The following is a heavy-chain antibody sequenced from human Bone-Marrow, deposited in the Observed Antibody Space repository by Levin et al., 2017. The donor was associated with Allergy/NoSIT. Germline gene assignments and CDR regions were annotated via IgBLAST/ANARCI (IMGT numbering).Heavy chain of an antibody. CDR3: VRASGWLPS. D-gene: IGHD6-19*01. CDR1: GFTFSRFA. J-gene: IGHJ5*02. CDR2: ISYDGTTQ. V-gene: IGHV3-30-3*01. Sequence: GESLKISCEGSGFTFSRFAMHWVRQAPGKGPEWVAVISYDGTTQDYADPVKGRVTVSRDNSKNTVYLDINSLRTDDTAVYYCVRASGWLPSWGQGTPVTVSS.